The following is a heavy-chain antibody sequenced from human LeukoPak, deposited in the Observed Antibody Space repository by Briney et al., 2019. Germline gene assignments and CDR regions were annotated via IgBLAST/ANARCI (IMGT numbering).Heavy chain of an antibody. CDR1: GYTFTSYA. CDR2: IIPILGIA. J-gene: IGHJ3*02. D-gene: IGHD1-26*01. V-gene: IGHV1-69*04. Sequence: SVKVSCKASGYTFTSYAMHWVRQAPGQGLEWMGRIIPILGIANYAQKFQGRVTITADKSTSTAYMELSSLRSEDTAVYYCAREREKGGAMRKPDAFDIWGQGTMVTISS. CDR3: AREREKGGAMRKPDAFDI.